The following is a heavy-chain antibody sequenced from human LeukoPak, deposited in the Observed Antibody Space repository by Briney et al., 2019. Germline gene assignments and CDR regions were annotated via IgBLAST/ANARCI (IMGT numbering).Heavy chain of an antibody. CDR2: IYSGGST. Sequence: GGSLRLSCAASGFTVSSNYMSWVRQAPGKGLEWVSVIYSGGSTYYADSVKGRFTISRDNSKNTLYLQMNSLRAEDTAVYYCAKVIAVAVTYYYGMDVWGQGTTVTVSS. CDR1: GFTVSSNY. D-gene: IGHD6-19*01. CDR3: AKVIAVAVTYYYGMDV. J-gene: IGHJ6*02. V-gene: IGHV3-53*05.